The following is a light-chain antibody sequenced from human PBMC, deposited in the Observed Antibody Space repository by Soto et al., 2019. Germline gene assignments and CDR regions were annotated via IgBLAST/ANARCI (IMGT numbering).Light chain of an antibody. CDR1: QSVSNNY. V-gene: IGKV3-20*01. Sequence: IVLTQSPVTLSLSPLERATLSCRSSQSVSNNYLAWYQQKPGQAPRLLIYGASNRATGIPDRFSGSGSGTDFTPTISRLEPEDSAASSCQQYGSSGPFAQGTXVEIK. J-gene: IGKJ1*01. CDR2: GAS. CDR3: QQYGSSGP.